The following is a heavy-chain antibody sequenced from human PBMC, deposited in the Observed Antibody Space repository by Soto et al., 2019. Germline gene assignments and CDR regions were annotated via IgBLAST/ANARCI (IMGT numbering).Heavy chain of an antibody. CDR1: GFTFSNAW. D-gene: IGHD3-22*01. Sequence: GGSLRLSCAASGFTFSNAWMNWVRQAPGKGLGWVGRIKSKTDGGTTDYAAPVKGRFTISRDDSKNTLYLQMNSLKTEDTAVYYCPPLIITMIVVFIFRAGGKGKMATV. CDR2: IKSKTDGGTT. J-gene: IGHJ3*01. CDR3: PPLIITMIVVFIFRA. V-gene: IGHV3-15*07.